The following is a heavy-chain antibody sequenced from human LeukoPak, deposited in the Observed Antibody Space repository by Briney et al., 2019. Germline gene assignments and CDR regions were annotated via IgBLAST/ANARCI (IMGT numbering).Heavy chain of an antibody. V-gene: IGHV3-11*01. D-gene: IGHD2-15*01. CDR1: GFTFSDYY. Sequence: KPGGSLRLSCVASGFTFSDYYMSWIRQAPGKGLECVSYITGSSSTIYYAESVKGRFTVSRGNAKNSLYLQMNSLSAEDTAVYYCARIRGRYSCALDVWGQGITVTVSS. CDR3: ARIRGRYSCALDV. CDR2: ITGSSSTI. J-gene: IGHJ6*02.